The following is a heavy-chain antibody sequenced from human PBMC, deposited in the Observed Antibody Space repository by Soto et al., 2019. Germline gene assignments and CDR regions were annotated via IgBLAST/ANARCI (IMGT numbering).Heavy chain of an antibody. CDR2: ISGSGGTT. CDR1: GFTFSSYD. Sequence: EVQLVESGGGLVQPGGSLRVSCAASGFTFSSYDMNWVSQAPGKGLEWVSGISGSGGTTHYADSVKGRFTISRDNSRNTLYLQMNSLRVDDTAVYYCAKGAGSDSGRYWGQGTLVTVSS. V-gene: IGHV3-23*04. J-gene: IGHJ4*02. CDR3: AKGAGSDSGRY. D-gene: IGHD3-10*01.